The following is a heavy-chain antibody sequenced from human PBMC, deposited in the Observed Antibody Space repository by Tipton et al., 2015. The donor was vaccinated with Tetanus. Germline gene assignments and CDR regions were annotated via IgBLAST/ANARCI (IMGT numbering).Heavy chain of an antibody. Sequence: TLSLTCTVSGGSINNGAYTWSWIRQSPGKGLEWIGYIFHTGGTYYNPSLKSRVTISVDGPTNQFSLNLKSVTAADTAVYYCARSHGSGGLLWFDSWGQGTLVTVSS. J-gene: IGHJ5*01. D-gene: IGHD3-10*01. CDR3: ARSHGSGGLLWFDS. CDR1: GGSINNGAYT. V-gene: IGHV4-30-2*06. CDR2: IFHTGGT.